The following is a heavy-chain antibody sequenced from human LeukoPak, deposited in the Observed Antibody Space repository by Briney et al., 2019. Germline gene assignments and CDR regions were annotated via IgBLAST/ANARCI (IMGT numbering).Heavy chain of an antibody. CDR3: ARTGDFGTGWFDP. V-gene: IGHV1-69*05. D-gene: IGHD4-17*01. CDR2: IIPIFGTA. J-gene: IGHJ5*02. Sequence: SVKVSCKASGGTFSSYAISWVRQAPGQGLEWMGGIIPIFGTANYAQKFQGRVTITTDESTSTAYMELSSLRSEDTAVYYCARTGDFGTGWFDPWGQGTPVTVSS. CDR1: GGTFSSYA.